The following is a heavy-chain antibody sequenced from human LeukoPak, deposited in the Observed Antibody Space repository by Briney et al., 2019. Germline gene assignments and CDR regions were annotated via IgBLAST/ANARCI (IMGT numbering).Heavy chain of an antibody. Sequence: GSLRLSCAASGFTVSSNYMSWVRQAPGKGLEWVSVIYSGGSTYYADSVKGRFTISRDNSKNTLYLQMNSLRAEDTAVYYCASDTMVRGLEAFDIWGQGTMVTVSS. CDR1: GFTVSSNY. V-gene: IGHV3-53*01. J-gene: IGHJ3*02. D-gene: IGHD3-10*01. CDR2: IYSGGST. CDR3: ASDTMVRGLEAFDI.